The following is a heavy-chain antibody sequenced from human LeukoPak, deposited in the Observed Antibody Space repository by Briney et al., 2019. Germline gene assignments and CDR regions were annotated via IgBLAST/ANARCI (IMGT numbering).Heavy chain of an antibody. D-gene: IGHD6-19*01. Sequence: SETLSLTCTVSGGSISSSSYYWGWIRQPPGKGLEWIGSIYYSGSTYYNPSLKSRVTISVDTSKNQFSLKLSSVTAADTAVYYCARGRRYSSGWYPMDYWGQGTLVTVSS. CDR2: IYYSGST. J-gene: IGHJ4*02. V-gene: IGHV4-39*07. CDR1: GGSISSSSYY. CDR3: ARGRRYSSGWYPMDY.